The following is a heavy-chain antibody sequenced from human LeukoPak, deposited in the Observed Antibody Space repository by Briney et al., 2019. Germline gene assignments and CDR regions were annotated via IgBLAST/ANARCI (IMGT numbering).Heavy chain of an antibody. V-gene: IGHV3-53*01. CDR2: IYSDNT. CDR3: ANSRRSGYWYFDL. D-gene: IGHD3-22*01. CDR1: GFTVSSNS. J-gene: IGHJ2*01. Sequence: GGSLRLSCTVSGFTVSSNSMSWVRQAPGKGLEWVSFIYSDNTHYSDSVKGRFTISRDNSKNTLYLQMNSLRAEDTAVYYCANSRRSGYWYFDLWGRGTLVTVSS.